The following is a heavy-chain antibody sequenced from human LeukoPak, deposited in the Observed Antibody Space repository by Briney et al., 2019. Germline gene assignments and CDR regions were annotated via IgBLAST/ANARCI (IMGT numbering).Heavy chain of an antibody. CDR1: GYSISSGYY. CDR2: ISSSSSTI. D-gene: IGHD3-10*01. V-gene: IGHV3-11*01. J-gene: IGHJ4*02. CDR3: ARGSYSYFYD. Sequence: LSLTCTVSGYSISSGYYWGWIRQPPGKGLEWVSYISSSSSTIYYADSVKGRFTISRDNAKNSLYLQMNSLRAEDTAVYYCARGSYSYFYDWGQGTLVTVSS.